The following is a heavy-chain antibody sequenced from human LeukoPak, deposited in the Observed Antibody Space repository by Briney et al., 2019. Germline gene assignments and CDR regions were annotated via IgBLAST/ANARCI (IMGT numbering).Heavy chain of an antibody. CDR2: IQYDGSNK. D-gene: IGHD3-22*01. J-gene: IGHJ4*02. CDR3: AIIPGPYDSSGYPPLDY. CDR1: GFTFSSYG. V-gene: IGHV3-30*02. Sequence: GGSLRLSCAASGFTFSSYGMHWVRQAPGKGLEWVAFIQYDGSNKYYADSVKGRFTISRDNSKNTLYLQMNSLRAEDTAVYYCAIIPGPYDSSGYPPLDYWGQGTLVTVSS.